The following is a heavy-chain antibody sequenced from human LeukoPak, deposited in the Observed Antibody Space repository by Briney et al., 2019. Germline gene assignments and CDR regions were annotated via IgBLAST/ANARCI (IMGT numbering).Heavy chain of an antibody. V-gene: IGHV4-59*11. Sequence: SETLSLTCTVSDGSISSHYWSWIRQPPGKGLEWIGYIYYSGSTNYNPSLKSRVTISVDTSKYQFSLKLSSVTAADTAVYYCARDRVVGYYYYYMDVWGKGTTVTVSS. CDR3: ARDRVVGYYYYYMDV. CDR1: DGSISSHY. CDR2: IYYSGST. J-gene: IGHJ6*03. D-gene: IGHD2-21*01.